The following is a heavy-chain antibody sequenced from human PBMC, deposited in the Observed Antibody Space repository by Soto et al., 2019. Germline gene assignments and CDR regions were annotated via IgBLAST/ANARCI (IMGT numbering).Heavy chain of an antibody. J-gene: IGHJ4*02. CDR3: ARGASWGIVVVVAASRHYFDY. Sequence: SETLSLTCTVSGGSISNYYWNWFRQPPGEGLEWIGEINLSGSTNYNPSLKSRVTISVDTSKNQFSLKLSSVTAADTAVYYCARGASWGIVVVVAASRHYFDYWGQGTLVTVSS. CDR1: GGSISNYY. V-gene: IGHV4-59*12. CDR2: INLSGST. D-gene: IGHD2-15*01.